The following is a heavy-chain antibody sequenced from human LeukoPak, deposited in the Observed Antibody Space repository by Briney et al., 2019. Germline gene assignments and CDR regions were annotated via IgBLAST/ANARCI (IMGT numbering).Heavy chain of an antibody. Sequence: PGGSLRLSCAASGFTFSNYAMSWVRQAPGKGMEWVSSIDDSAFRAYYADSVKGRFTISRDNSKNTLYLQMNSLTAGDTAVYYCATGGARWFDPWGQGTLDTVAS. CDR3: ATGGARWFDP. V-gene: IGHV3-23*01. CDR2: IDDSAFRA. CDR1: GFTFSNYA. J-gene: IGHJ5*02. D-gene: IGHD3-16*01.